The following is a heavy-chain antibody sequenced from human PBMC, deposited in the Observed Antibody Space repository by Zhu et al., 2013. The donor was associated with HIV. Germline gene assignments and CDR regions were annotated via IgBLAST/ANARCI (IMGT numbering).Heavy chain of an antibody. CDR2: IIPIFETP. V-gene: IGHV1-69*06. CDR3: AKWAYVDSGGDWYFDL. Sequence: QVQLVQSGAEVRKPGSAVKVSCKPSGGTLSNYAVNWVRQAPGQGPEWMGGIIPIFETPNYAQKFQGRVTMTADKSTNTAYMELRSLRSEDTAVYYCAKWAYVDSGGDWYFDLWGRGTLVTISS. D-gene: IGHD2-15*01. J-gene: IGHJ2*01. CDR1: GGTLSNYA.